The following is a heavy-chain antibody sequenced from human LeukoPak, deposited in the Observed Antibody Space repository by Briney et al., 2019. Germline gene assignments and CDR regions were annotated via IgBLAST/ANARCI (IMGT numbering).Heavy chain of an antibody. J-gene: IGHJ4*02. CDR2: ITGSGGST. CDR1: GIALSNYG. D-gene: IGHD3-22*01. CDR3: AKRGVVIRVILVGFHKEAYYFDS. V-gene: IGHV3-23*01. Sequence: GGSLRLSCAVSGIALSNYGMSWVRQAPGKGLEWVAGITGSGGSTDYADSVKGRFTISRDNPKNTLYLQMNSLRAEDTAVYFCAKRGVVIRVILVGFHKEAYYFDSWGQGALVTVSS.